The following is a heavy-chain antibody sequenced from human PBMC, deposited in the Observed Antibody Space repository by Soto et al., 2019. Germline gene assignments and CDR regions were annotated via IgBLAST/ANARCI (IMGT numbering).Heavy chain of an antibody. CDR3: TKRRGEGYFDL. CDR2: IGGTSDST. D-gene: IGHD7-27*01. Sequence: EVQLLESGGGLVQPGGSLRLSCAASGFTFSNFVMGWVRRAPGKGLEWVSAIGGTSDSTYYADSVEGRFTISRDNSKNTLSLQMSRLRAEDTAVYYCTKRRGEGYFDLWGRGTLVTVSS. V-gene: IGHV3-23*01. J-gene: IGHJ2*01. CDR1: GFTFSNFV.